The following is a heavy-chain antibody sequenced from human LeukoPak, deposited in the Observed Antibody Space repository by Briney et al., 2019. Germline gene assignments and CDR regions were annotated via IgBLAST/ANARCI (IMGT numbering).Heavy chain of an antibody. CDR1: GFTFSTXX. J-gene: IGHJ5*02. CDR2: IXXXSXXI. V-gene: IGHV3-21*01. D-gene: IGHD1-26*01. CDR3: ARGSGSHLGCFDP. Sequence: GGSLXLSXAPSGFTFSTXXXXXXXQAXGKGXXXXXXIXXXSXXIXXADSXXXXXTXXRDXAKNSLYLKMNSLRVXXTXVYYCARGSGSHLGCFDPWGQGTLVTVSS.